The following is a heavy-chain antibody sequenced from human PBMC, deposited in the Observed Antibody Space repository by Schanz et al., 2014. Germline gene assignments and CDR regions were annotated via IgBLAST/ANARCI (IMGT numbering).Heavy chain of an antibody. V-gene: IGHV3-21*04. CDR1: GFTFSSYS. CDR3: ARRASCSRIGCPFDS. Sequence: EVQLVESGGGLVKPGGSLRLSCAASGFTFSSYSMNWVRQAPGKELEWVSSISSSSSYIYYADSVKGRFTISRDNAKNSLYLQMNSLKTEDTAMYYCARRASCSRIGCPFDSWGQGTLVTVSS. CDR2: ISSSSSYI. D-gene: IGHD2-2*01. J-gene: IGHJ4*02.